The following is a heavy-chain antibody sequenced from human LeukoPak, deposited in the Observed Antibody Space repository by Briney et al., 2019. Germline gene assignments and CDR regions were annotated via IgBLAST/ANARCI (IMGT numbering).Heavy chain of an antibody. CDR1: GYTFTSYY. D-gene: IGHD1-1*01. V-gene: IGHV1-46*01. Sequence: ASVTVSCTASGYTFTSYYMHWVRQAPGQGLEWMGIINPSGGSTSYARKFQGRVTMTRDTSTSTVYMELSSLRSEDTAVYYCARDQLSYYYYYGMDVWGQGTTVTVSS. CDR2: INPSGGST. J-gene: IGHJ6*02. CDR3: ARDQLSYYYYYGMDV.